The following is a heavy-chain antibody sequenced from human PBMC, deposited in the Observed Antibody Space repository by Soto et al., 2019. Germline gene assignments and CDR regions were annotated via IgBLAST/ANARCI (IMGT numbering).Heavy chain of an antibody. J-gene: IGHJ6*02. CDR1: GFTFSSYW. CDR2: INSDGSST. D-gene: IGHD6-13*01. V-gene: IGHV3-74*01. CDR3: ARGIAPSSHLGYYYYGMDV. Sequence: HPGGSLRLSCAASGFTFSSYWMHWVRQAPGKGLVWVSRINSDGSSTSYADSVKGRFTISRDNAKNTLYLQMNSLRAEDTAVYYCARGIAPSSHLGYYYYGMDVWGQGTTVTVSS.